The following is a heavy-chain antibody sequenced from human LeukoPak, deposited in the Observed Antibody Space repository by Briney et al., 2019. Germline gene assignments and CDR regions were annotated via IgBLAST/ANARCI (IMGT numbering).Heavy chain of an antibody. V-gene: IGHV3-23*01. CDR3: AKNWDYYDTYYYGMDV. Sequence: GGSLRLSCAASGFTFSSYAMSWVRQAPGKGLEWVSAISGSGGSTYYADSVKGRFTISRDNSKNTLYLHMNSLRAEDTAVYYCAKNWDYYDTYYYGMDVWGQGTTVTVSS. D-gene: IGHD3-22*01. CDR2: ISGSGGST. CDR1: GFTFSSYA. J-gene: IGHJ6*02.